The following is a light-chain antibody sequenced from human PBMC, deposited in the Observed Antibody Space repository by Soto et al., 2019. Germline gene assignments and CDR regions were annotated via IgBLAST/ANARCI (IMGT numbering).Light chain of an antibody. Sequence: QSALTQPASVSGSPGQSITISCTGTSSDVGAFDYVSWYQQHPGKGPKLLIYDVTYRPSGVSSRFSGSQSGNTASLTISGLRVEDEAEYYCTAWDDTLNAWLFGGGTKVTVL. CDR1: SSDVGAFDY. V-gene: IGLV2-14*03. CDR2: DVT. CDR3: TAWDDTLNAWL. J-gene: IGLJ3*02.